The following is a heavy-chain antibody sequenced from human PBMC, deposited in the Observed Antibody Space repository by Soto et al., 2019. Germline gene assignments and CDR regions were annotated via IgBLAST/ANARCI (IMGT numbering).Heavy chain of an antibody. J-gene: IGHJ5*02. CDR3: ARGSIAGVVIDEHWFDP. Sequence: PGGSLRLSCAASGFTFSSYWMSWVRQAPGKGLEWVANIKQDGSEKYYVDSVKGRFTISRDNAKNSLYLQMNSLRAEDTAVYYYARGSIAGVVIDEHWFDPWGQGTLVTVSS. CDR2: IKQDGSEK. V-gene: IGHV3-7*05. CDR1: GFTFSSYW. D-gene: IGHD3-3*01.